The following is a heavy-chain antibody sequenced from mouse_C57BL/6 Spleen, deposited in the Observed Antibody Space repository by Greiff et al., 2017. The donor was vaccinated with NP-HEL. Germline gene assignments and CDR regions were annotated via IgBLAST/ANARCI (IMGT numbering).Heavy chain of an antibody. J-gene: IGHJ4*01. V-gene: IGHV5-4*03. D-gene: IGHD1-1*01. CDR1: GFTFSSYA. Sequence: DVKLVESGGGLVKPGGSLKLSCAASGFTFSSYAMSWVRQTPEKRLEWVATISDGGSYTYYPDNVKGRFTISRDNAKNNLYLQMSHLKSEDTAMYYCARFTTVVPYAMDYWGQGTSVTVSS. CDR3: ARFTTVVPYAMDY. CDR2: ISDGGSYT.